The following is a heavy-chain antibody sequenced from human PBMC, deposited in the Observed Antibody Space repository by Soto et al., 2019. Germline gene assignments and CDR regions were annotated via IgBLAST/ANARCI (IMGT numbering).Heavy chain of an antibody. CDR2: INPNSGGT. D-gene: IGHD3-22*01. J-gene: IGHJ3*01. Sequence: ASVKVSCKASGYTFTGYYMHWVRQAPGQGLEWMGWINPNSGGTNYAQKFQGRVTMTRDTSISTAYMELSRLRSDDTAVYYCATTYDYYDSRSNAFDVWGQGTMVTFSS. CDR1: GYTFTGYY. V-gene: IGHV1-2*02. CDR3: ATTYDYYDSRSNAFDV.